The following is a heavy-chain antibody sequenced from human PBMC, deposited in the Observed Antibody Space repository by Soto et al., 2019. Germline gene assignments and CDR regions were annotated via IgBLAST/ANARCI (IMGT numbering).Heavy chain of an antibody. Sequence: VPLRLSCAASGCTCRSYAMSWVSQAPGKGLEWVSAISGSGGSTYYADSVKGRFTISRDNSKNTLYLQMNSLRAEDTAVYYCAKGRITIFGVPPLLDVFDFWGKGTMVTVS. CDR1: GCTCRSYA. CDR2: ISGSGGST. CDR3: AKGRITIFGVPPLLDVFDF. J-gene: IGHJ3*01. D-gene: IGHD3-3*01. V-gene: IGHV3-23*01.